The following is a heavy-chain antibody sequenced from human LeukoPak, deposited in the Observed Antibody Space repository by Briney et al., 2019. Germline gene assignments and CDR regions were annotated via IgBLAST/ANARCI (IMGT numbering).Heavy chain of an antibody. V-gene: IGHV4-59*01. J-gene: IGHJ4*02. CDR3: ARGWASSWYYFGF. CDR1: GGSMRNYY. CDR2: TYDSGSS. D-gene: IGHD2-2*01. Sequence: SETLSLTCAVSGGSMRNYYWSWIRQPPGKGLEWIGYTYDSGSSSYNPSLRSRVSISIDTSKNQFSLNLSSVTAADTAVYYCARGWASSWYYFGFWGQGTLVTVSS.